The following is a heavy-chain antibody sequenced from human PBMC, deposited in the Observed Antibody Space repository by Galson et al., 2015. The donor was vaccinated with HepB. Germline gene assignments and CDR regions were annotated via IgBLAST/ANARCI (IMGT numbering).Heavy chain of an antibody. Sequence: CAISGDSVFSNSAAWNRIRQSPSRGLEWLGRTYYRSKWYNDYAVSVKSRITINPDTSKNQFSLQLNSVTPEDTAVYYCARDSPAAAYYDILTAALLDAFDIWGQGTMVTVSS. CDR1: GDSVFSNSAA. J-gene: IGHJ3*02. CDR3: ARDSPAAAYYDILTAALLDAFDI. CDR2: TYYRSKWYN. V-gene: IGHV6-1*01. D-gene: IGHD3-9*01.